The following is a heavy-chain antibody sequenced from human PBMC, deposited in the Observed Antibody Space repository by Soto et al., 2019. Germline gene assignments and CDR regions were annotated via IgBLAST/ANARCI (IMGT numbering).Heavy chain of an antibody. Sequence: SGPTLVNPTETLTLTCTVSGFSLSNARMGVSWIRQPPGKALEWLAHIFSNDEKSYSTSLKSRLTISKDTSKSQVVLTMTNMDPVDTATYYCARIETGAYYYDSSGYSGPYYYGMDVWGQGTTVTVSS. CDR3: ARIETGAYYYDSSGYSGPYYYGMDV. D-gene: IGHD3-22*01. CDR1: GFSLSNARMG. CDR2: IFSNDEK. J-gene: IGHJ6*02. V-gene: IGHV2-26*01.